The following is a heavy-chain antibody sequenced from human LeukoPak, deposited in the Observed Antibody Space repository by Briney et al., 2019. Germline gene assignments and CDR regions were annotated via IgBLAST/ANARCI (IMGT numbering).Heavy chain of an antibody. CDR3: ARGDDYGDYLFDY. J-gene: IGHJ4*02. CDR2: IYYSGST. V-gene: IGHV4-39*01. CDR1: GGSISSSSYY. D-gene: IGHD4-17*01. Sequence: SETLSLTCTVSGGSISSSSYYWGWIRQPPGKGLEWIGSIYYSGSTYYNPSLKSRVTISVDTSKNQFSLKLSSVTAADTAVYYCARGDDYGDYLFDYWGQGTLVTVSS.